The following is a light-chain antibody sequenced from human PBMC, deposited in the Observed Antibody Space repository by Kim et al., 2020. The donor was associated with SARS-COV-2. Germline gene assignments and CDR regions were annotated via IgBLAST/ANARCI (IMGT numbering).Light chain of an antibody. Sequence: QSVLTQPRSVSGSPGQSVTISCTGTSSDVGGYNYVSWYQQHPGKAPKLMIYDVSKRPSGVPDRFSGSKSGNTASLTISGLQAEDEADYYCASHGGYDYVFGTGTKVTVL. CDR1: SSDVGGYNY. J-gene: IGLJ1*01. CDR3: ASHGGYDYV. CDR2: DVS. V-gene: IGLV2-11*01.